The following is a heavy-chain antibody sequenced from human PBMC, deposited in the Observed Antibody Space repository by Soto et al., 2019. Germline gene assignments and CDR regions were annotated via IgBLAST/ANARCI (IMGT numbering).Heavy chain of an antibody. D-gene: IGHD3-16*02. Sequence: ASVKVSCKASGYTFTSYGISWVRQAPGQGLEWMGWISAYNGNTNYAQKLRGRVTMTTDTSTSTAYMELRSLRSDDTAVYYCARSGELSLLSSFDYWGQGTLVTVSS. CDR2: ISAYNGNT. CDR3: ARSGELSLLSSFDY. V-gene: IGHV1-18*01. CDR1: GYTFTSYG. J-gene: IGHJ4*02.